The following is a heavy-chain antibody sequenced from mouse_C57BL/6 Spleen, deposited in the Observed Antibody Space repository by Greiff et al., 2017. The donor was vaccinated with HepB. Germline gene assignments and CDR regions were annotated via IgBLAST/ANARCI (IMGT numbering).Heavy chain of an antibody. D-gene: IGHD1-1*01. J-gene: IGHJ3*01. Sequence: EVKLQQSGAELVRPGASVKLSCTASGFNIKDYYMHWVKQRPEQGLEWIGRIDPEDGDTEYAPKFQGKATMTADTSSNTAYLQLSSLTSEDTAVYYCTTMYGSSPWFAYWGQGTLVTVSA. CDR2: IDPEDGDT. V-gene: IGHV14-1*01. CDR1: GFNIKDYY. CDR3: TTMYGSSPWFAY.